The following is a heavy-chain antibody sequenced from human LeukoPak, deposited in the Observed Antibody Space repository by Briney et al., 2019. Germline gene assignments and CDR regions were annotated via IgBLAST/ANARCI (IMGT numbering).Heavy chain of an antibody. J-gene: IGHJ4*02. V-gene: IGHV4-61*02. CDR2: IDTSGST. Sequence: SQTLSLTCTVSGGSISSGSYYWSWVRQPAGKGLEWIGRIDTSGSTNYNPSLKSRVAISVDTSKNQFSLKLSSVTAADTAVYYCARDARCSGGSCFDYWGQGTLVIVSS. D-gene: IGHD2-15*01. CDR1: GGSISSGSYY. CDR3: ARDARCSGGSCFDY.